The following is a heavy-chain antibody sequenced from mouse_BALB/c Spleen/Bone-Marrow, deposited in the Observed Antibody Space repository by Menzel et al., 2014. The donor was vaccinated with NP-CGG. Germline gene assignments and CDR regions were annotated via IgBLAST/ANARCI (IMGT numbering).Heavy chain of an antibody. D-gene: IGHD2-1*01. CDR1: GFTFSSYT. CDR2: ISSGGSYT. J-gene: IGHJ4*01. CDR3: TRDGKGNYDYAMDY. V-gene: IGHV5-6-4*01. Sequence: EVKPLESGGGLVKPGGSLKLSCAASGFTFSSYTMSWVRQTPEKRLEWVATISSGGSYTYYPDSVKGRFTISRDNAKNTLYLQMSSLKSEDTAMYYCTRDGKGNYDYAMDYWGQGTSVTVSS.